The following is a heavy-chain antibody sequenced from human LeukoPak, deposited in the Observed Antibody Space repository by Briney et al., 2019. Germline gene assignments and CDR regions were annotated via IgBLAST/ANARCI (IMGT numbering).Heavy chain of an antibody. CDR2: IKQDGSEK. V-gene: IGHV3-7*01. Sequence: GGSLRLSCAVSGFTFSSYWMSWVRQAPGKGLEWVANIKQDGSEKYYVDSVKGRFTISRDNAKNSLYLQMNSLRAEDTAVYYCARVSHGYYYDSSGYYFDYWGQGTLVTVSS. CDR1: GFTFSSYW. D-gene: IGHD3-22*01. J-gene: IGHJ4*02. CDR3: ARVSHGYYYDSSGYYFDY.